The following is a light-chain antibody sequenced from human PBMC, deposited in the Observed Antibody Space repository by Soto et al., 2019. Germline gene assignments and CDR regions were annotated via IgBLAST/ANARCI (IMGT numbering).Light chain of an antibody. CDR1: QSVFFTSNNKNQ. Sequence: DIVMTQSPDSLAVSLGERATINCKSSQSVFFTSNNKNQLAWYQQKPGQPPRLLIYWASTRESGVPDRFSGSGSGTDFTLTISSLQAEDVAVYYCQQYYDTPAITLGGGTKVDIK. CDR3: QQYYDTPAIT. V-gene: IGKV4-1*01. CDR2: WAS. J-gene: IGKJ4*01.